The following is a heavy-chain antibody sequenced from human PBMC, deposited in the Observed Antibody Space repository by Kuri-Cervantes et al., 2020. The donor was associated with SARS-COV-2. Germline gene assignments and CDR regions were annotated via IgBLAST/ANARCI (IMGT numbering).Heavy chain of an antibody. CDR2: IYYSGST. Sequence: SETLSLTCTVSGGSISSSSYYWGWIRQPPGKGLEWIGSIYYSGSTNYNPSLKSRVTISVDTSKNQFSLKLSSVTAADTAVYYCARENNDILTGYYNGWFDPWGQGTLVTVSS. D-gene: IGHD3-9*01. CDR1: GGSISSSSYY. V-gene: IGHV4-39*07. CDR3: ARENNDILTGYYNGWFDP. J-gene: IGHJ5*02.